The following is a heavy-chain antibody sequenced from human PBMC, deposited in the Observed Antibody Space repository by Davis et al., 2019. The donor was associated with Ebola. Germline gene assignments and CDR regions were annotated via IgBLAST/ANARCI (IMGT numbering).Heavy chain of an antibody. Sequence: GESLKISCVASGFTFNEYEMNWVRQTPEKGLEWISYISDSGSAAYYADSVKGRFTISRDNAKNSLYLQMSSLRPEDTAVYYCASGGPRDGYNLPLDYWGQGTLVTVSS. CDR3: ASGGPRDGYNLPLDY. CDR1: GFTFNEYE. J-gene: IGHJ4*02. CDR2: ISDSGSAA. D-gene: IGHD5-24*01. V-gene: IGHV3-48*03.